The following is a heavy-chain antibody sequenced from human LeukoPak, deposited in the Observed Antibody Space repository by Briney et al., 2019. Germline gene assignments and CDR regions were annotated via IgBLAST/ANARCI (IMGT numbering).Heavy chain of an antibody. D-gene: IGHD1-14*01. Sequence: SETLSLNCSVYGGYFRRYSRSSIRPCTGEGLEWIGEINHRGSTHYNASLERGVHVSVDTSKHQLPLKLQSVTGADTPVYYCARDLNGNFDYWAQETLVTVSS. CDR2: INHRGST. J-gene: IGHJ4*02. CDR3: ARDLNGNFDY. V-gene: IGHV4-34*01. CDR1: GGYFRRYS.